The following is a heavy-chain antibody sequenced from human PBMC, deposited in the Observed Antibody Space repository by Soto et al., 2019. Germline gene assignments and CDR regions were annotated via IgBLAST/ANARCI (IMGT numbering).Heavy chain of an antibody. J-gene: IGHJ5*02. Sequence: GGSLRLSCAASGFTFSSYAMHWVRQAPGKGLEWVSSISSSSSYIYYADSVKGRFTISRDNVKNSLYLQMNSLRAEDTAVYYCARARSSGWYDPWGRGTLVTVSS. CDR3: ARARSSGWYDP. CDR1: GFTFSSYA. V-gene: IGHV3-21*01. CDR2: ISSSSSYI. D-gene: IGHD6-19*01.